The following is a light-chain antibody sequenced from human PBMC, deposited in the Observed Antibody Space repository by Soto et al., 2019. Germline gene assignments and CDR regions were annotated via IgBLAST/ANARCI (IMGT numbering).Light chain of an antibody. V-gene: IGKV1-39*01. J-gene: IGKJ5*01. CDR3: QQSGNSPLT. Sequence: DIQMTQSPSSLSASVGDRVTITCRASQSISSYLNWYQQKPGKAPKLLIYAASSLQSGVPSRFSGSGSGTDFTLTISRLEPEDFAVYFCQQSGNSPLTFGQGTRLEIK. CDR2: AAS. CDR1: QSISSY.